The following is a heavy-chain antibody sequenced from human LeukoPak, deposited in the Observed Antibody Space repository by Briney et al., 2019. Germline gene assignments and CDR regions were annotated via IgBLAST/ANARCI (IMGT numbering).Heavy chain of an antibody. CDR1: GGSISSYY. D-gene: IGHD3-10*01. CDR3: ARALSSGPWFGELGGNWFDP. V-gene: IGHV4-59*01. J-gene: IGHJ5*02. CDR2: IYYSGST. Sequence: SETLSLTCTVSGGSISSYYWSWIRQPPGKGLEWIGYIYYSGSTNYNPSLKSRVTISVDTSKNQFSLKLSSVTAADTAVYYCARALSSGPWFGELGGNWFDPWGQGTLVTVSS.